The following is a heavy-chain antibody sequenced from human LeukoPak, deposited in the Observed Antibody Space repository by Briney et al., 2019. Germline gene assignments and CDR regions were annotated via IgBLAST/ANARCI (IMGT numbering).Heavy chain of an antibody. CDR1: GYTFTSYY. CDR3: ARDHCSGGSCSLAGGGDAFDI. Sequence: ASVKVSCKASGYTFTSYYMHWVRQAPGQGLEWMGWINPNSGGTNYAQKFQGRVTMTRDTSISTAYMELSRLRSDDTAVYYCARDHCSGGSCSLAGGGDAFDIWGQGTMVTVSS. D-gene: IGHD2-15*01. J-gene: IGHJ3*02. CDR2: INPNSGGT. V-gene: IGHV1-2*02.